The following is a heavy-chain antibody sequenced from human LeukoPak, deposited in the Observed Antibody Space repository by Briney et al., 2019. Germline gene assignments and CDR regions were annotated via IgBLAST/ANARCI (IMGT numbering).Heavy chain of an antibody. D-gene: IGHD3-10*01. CDR2: ISSSGSTI. J-gene: IGHJ4*02. Sequence: GGSLRLSCAASGFTFSDYYMSWIRQAPGKGLEWVSYISSSGSTIYYADSVKGRFTISRDNAKNSLYLQMNSLRVEDTAVYYCAKLAKFFYGSETFYFFEHWGQGTLVTASS. CDR3: AKLAKFFYGSETFYFFEH. V-gene: IGHV3-11*04. CDR1: GFTFSDYY.